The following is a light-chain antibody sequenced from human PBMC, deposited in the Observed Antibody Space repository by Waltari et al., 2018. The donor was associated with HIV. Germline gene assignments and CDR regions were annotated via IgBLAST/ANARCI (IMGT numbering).Light chain of an antibody. CDR2: PNQ. J-gene: IGLJ3*02. CDR1: SSNIGTNT. Sequence: QSVMTQPPSASATPGQTVTISCSGSSSNIGTNTVNWYQQLPGTAPKLLIYPNQQRPSGVPDRFSGSKSGTSASLAISGLQSEDEAAYYCAAWDVSLSGLWVFGGGTKLTVL. CDR3: AAWDVSLSGLWV. V-gene: IGLV1-44*01.